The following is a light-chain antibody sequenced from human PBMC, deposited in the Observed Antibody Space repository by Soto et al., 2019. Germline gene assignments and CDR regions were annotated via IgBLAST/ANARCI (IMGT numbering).Light chain of an antibody. Sequence: DVQMTQSPSSVSASIGDTVTITCRASQGISNWLAWYQQKPGKAPNLLVYDSSNLQSGVPSRFSGSGSGTDFSLTISSLQPEDFATYYCQQTDHFPRTFGQGTKLEIK. CDR3: QQTDHFPRT. V-gene: IGKV1-12*01. J-gene: IGKJ2*02. CDR2: DSS. CDR1: QGISNW.